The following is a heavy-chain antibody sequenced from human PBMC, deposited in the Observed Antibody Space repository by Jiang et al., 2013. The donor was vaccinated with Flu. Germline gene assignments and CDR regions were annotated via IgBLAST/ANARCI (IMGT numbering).Heavy chain of an antibody. D-gene: IGHD3-9*01. CDR2: INPSGDNT. CDR1: GYTFTIYY. Sequence: SGAEVKKPGASVKVSCKAFGYTFTIYYMHWVRQAPGQGLEWMGIINPSGDNTVYAQRFQGRITMTRDTSTSTVYMELSSLRSEDTAVYYCARGFDNWYFDLWGRGTLVTVSS. J-gene: IGHJ2*01. V-gene: IGHV1-46*01. CDR3: ARGFDNWYFDL.